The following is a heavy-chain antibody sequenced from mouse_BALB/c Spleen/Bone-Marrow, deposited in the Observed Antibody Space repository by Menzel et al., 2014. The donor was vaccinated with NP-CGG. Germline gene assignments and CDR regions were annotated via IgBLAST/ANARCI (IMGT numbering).Heavy chain of an antibody. J-gene: IGHJ1*01. CDR1: GYTFTSYV. CDR3: ARTTVVDIYWYFDV. Sequence: LKESGPELVKPGASVKMSCKASGYTFTSYVLHWVKQKPGQGLEWIGYINPYNDGSKYNEKFKGKATLTSDKSSSTAYMELSSLTSEDSAVYYCARTTVVDIYWYFDVWGAGTTVTVSS. CDR2: INPYNDGS. D-gene: IGHD1-1*01. V-gene: IGHV1-14*01.